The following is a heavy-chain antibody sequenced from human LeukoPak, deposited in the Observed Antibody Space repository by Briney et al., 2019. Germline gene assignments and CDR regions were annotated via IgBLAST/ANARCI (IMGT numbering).Heavy chain of an antibody. CDR3: AKDVGSRYSSSWYNY. V-gene: IGHV3-9*01. CDR2: ISWNSGSI. Sequence: GGSLRLSCAASGFTFSSYWMSWVRQAPGKGLEWVSGISWNSGSIGYADSVKGRFTISRDNAKNSLYLQMNSLRAEDTALYYCAKDVGSRYSSSWYNYWGQGTLVTVSS. J-gene: IGHJ4*02. D-gene: IGHD6-13*01. CDR1: GFTFSSYW.